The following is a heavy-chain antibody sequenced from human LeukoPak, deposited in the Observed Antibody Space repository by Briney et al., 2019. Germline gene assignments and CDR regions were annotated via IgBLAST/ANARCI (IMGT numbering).Heavy chain of an antibody. V-gene: IGHV3-23*01. CDR3: VRVVTVSNTDPAFDI. D-gene: IGHD2-21*02. CDR1: GFTFSSYA. CDR2: ISGSGGST. Sequence: GGSLRLSCAASGFTFSSYAMSWVRQAPGKGLEWVSAISGSGGSTYYADSVEGRFTISRDNSKSTLYLQMNSLRAEDTAVYYCVRVVTVSNTDPAFDIWGQGTMVTVSS. J-gene: IGHJ3*02.